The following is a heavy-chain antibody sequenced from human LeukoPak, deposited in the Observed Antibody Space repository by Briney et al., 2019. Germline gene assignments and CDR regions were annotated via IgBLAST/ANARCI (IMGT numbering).Heavy chain of an antibody. Sequence: KSSETLSLTCTVSGGSISSSYWTWIRQPPGKGLEWIGYIYTSGSTDYNPSLKSRVAISVDTSKNQFSLKLTSVTAADTAMYYCARQIAAPGNYYYYMDVWGKGTTVTVSS. CDR3: ARQIAAPGNYYYYMDV. CDR2: IYTSGST. J-gene: IGHJ6*03. V-gene: IGHV4-4*09. CDR1: GGSISSSY. D-gene: IGHD6-13*01.